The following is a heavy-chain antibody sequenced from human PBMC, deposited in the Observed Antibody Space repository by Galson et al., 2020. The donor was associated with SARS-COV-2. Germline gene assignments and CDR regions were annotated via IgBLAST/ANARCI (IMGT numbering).Heavy chain of an antibody. CDR1: GFTFSSYA. J-gene: IGHJ6*02. D-gene: IGHD1-26*01. CDR3: ANPGTGMDV. Sequence: GESLKISCAASGFTFSSYAMSWVRQAPGKGLEWVSAISGSGGSTYYADSVKGRFTISRDNSKNTLYLQMNSLRAEDTAVYYCANPGTGMDVWGQGTTVTVSS. CDR2: ISGSGGST. V-gene: IGHV3-23*01.